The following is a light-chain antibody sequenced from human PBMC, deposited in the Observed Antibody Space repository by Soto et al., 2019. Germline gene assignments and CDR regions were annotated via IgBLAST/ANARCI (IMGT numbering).Light chain of an antibody. CDR1: QTISSW. CDR2: KAS. Sequence: DIQMTQSPSTLSGSVGDRVTITCRASQTISSWLAWYQQKPGKAPKLLIYKASTLKSGVPSRFSGNGSGTEFTLTISSLQPDDFATYYCQEYTPSFTWTFGQGTKVDIK. CDR3: QEYTPSFTWT. V-gene: IGKV1-5*03. J-gene: IGKJ1*01.